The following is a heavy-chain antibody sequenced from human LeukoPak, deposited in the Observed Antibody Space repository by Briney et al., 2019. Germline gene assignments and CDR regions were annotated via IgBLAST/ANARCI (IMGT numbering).Heavy chain of an antibody. D-gene: IGHD4-17*01. CDR3: VADCYGDCID. CDR1: GFIFSISA. V-gene: IGHV1-58*01. J-gene: IGHJ4*02. Sequence: SVKVSCKASGFIFSISAVQWVRQARGQRLEWIGWIVVGSGNTNYAQNFQERVTITRDMSTSTAYMELSSLRSEDTAVYYCVADCYGDCIDWGQGTRVTVSS. CDR2: IVVGSGNT.